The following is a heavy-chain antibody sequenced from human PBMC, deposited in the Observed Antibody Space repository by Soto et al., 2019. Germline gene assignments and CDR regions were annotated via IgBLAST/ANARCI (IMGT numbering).Heavy chain of an antibody. CDR2: MNPNSGNT. D-gene: IGHD5-18*01. CDR3: ARGRGGYSYGAYGMDV. Sequence: GASVKVSCKASGYTFTSYDINWVRQATGQGLEWMGWMNPNSGNTGYAQKFQGRVTMTRNTSISTAYMELSSLRSEGTAVYYCARGRGGYSYGAYGMDVWGQGTTVTVSS. J-gene: IGHJ6*02. CDR1: GYTFTSYD. V-gene: IGHV1-8*01.